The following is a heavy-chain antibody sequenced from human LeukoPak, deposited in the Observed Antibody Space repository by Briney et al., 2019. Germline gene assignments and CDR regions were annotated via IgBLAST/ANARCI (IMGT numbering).Heavy chain of an antibody. CDR3: ARTASSGVVWFDP. CDR2: IYYSGST. D-gene: IGHD2-21*01. CDR1: GGSINSSSYY. J-gene: IGHJ5*02. Sequence: PSETLSLTCTVSGGSINSSSYYWGWIRQPPGKGLEWIGSIYYSGSTYYNPSRKSRVTISIDTSQNQFSLRLSSVTAADTAVYYCARTASSGVVWFDPWGQGTLVTVSS. V-gene: IGHV4-39*07.